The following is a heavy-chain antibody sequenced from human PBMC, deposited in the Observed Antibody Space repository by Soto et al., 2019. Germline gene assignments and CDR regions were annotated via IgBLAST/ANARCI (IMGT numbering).Heavy chain of an antibody. CDR2: INDRGDTT. CDR1: GFIINRDA. D-gene: IGHD1-1*01. V-gene: IGHV3-23*01. Sequence: GGSLRLSCAASGFIINRDALSWVRQAPGKGLEWVAAINDRGDTTHYADSVKGRFTISRDTSKNTLYLQMNTLRAEDTAVYYCAKDKPGTTSFDYWGRGTLVTVSS. J-gene: IGHJ4*02. CDR3: AKDKPGTTSFDY.